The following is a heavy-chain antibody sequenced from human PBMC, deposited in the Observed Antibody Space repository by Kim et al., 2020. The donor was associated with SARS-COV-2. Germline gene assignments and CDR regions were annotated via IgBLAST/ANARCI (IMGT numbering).Heavy chain of an antibody. J-gene: IGHJ4*02. Sequence: DSRKGRFTIARDNSKNTLFLQMISLRAEDTALYYCAKDFGGSGSYFYFDYWGQGTLLTVSS. V-gene: IGHV3-23*01. D-gene: IGHD3-10*01. CDR3: AKDFGGSGSYFYFDY.